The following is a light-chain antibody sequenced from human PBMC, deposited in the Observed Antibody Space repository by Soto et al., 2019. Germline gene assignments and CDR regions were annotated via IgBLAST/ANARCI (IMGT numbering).Light chain of an antibody. CDR2: DVS. CDR3: TSYTSSSTYV. V-gene: IGLV2-14*01. J-gene: IGLJ1*01. CDR1: SSDVGDYNY. Sequence: QSVLTQPASVSGSPGQSITISCTGTSSDVGDYNYVSWYQPHPGKAPKLRIYDVSNRPSGVSNRFSGSKSGNTASLTISGLQAEDEADYYCTSYTSSSTYVFGTGTKLTVL.